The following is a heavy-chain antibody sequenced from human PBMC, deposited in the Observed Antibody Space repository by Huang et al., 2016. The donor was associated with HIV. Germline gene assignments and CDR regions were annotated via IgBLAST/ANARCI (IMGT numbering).Heavy chain of an antibody. V-gene: IGHV3-30*06. CDR1: GFFLSKYG. CDR2: IRNDGMKK. D-gene: IGHD3-22*01. Sequence: VRLIESGGGVVQPGKSLRLSCATSGFFLSKYGMTWGRQAPGKGLKWVAFIRNDGMKKKYADSVRGRFTVGRDNGNNTLFLQMRGLGVDDTAVYYCARGDYYDSSGYHPGYFDYWGQGILVTVSS. CDR3: ARGDYYDSSGYHPGYFDY. J-gene: IGHJ4*02.